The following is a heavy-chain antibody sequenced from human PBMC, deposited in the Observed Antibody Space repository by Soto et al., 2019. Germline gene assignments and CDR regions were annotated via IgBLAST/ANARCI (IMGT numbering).Heavy chain of an antibody. CDR2: IYSSGST. Sequence: QVQLQESGPGLVKPSETLSLTCNVSGGSISGYYWSWIRQPAGKGLEWIGRIYSSGSTAYSPSLRSLLTMSVDTYKNQFALKVTSVTAADTAVYYCVRVGAVATNGGYFDYWGQGTLVTVSA. CDR3: VRVGAVATNGGYFDY. D-gene: IGHD6-19*01. J-gene: IGHJ4*02. V-gene: IGHV4-4*07. CDR1: GGSISGYY.